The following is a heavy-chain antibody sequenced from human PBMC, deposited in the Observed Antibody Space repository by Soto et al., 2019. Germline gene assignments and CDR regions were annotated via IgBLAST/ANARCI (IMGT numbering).Heavy chain of an antibody. D-gene: IGHD5-18*01. J-gene: IGHJ6*02. CDR1: GGSIRSGGYY. V-gene: IGHV4-31*03. CDR3: ARDRLMATAGTARHYFGLDV. CDR2: IYYSGNT. Sequence: SETLSLTCTASGGSIRSGGYYWSWVRQNPRRGLEWIGNIYYSGNTYYNPSLKSRLTISVDTSKNQFSLNLSSVTAADTAVYYCARDRLMATAGTARHYFGLDVWGQGTTVTVSS.